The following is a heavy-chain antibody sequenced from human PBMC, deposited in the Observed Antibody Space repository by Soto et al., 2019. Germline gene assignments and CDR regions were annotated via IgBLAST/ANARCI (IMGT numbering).Heavy chain of an antibody. CDR1: GYTLTELS. D-gene: IGHD3-3*01. V-gene: IGHV1-24*01. J-gene: IGHJ4*02. CDR3: ASILWSGCEFDV. Sequence: DSVKVSCKVSGYTLTELSMHGVRQAPGKGLEWMGGFDPEDGETIYAQRFQGRVTMTEDTSTDTAYMELSSLRSEDTAVYYCASILWSGCEFDVLGQGTRVTVCS. CDR2: FDPEDGET.